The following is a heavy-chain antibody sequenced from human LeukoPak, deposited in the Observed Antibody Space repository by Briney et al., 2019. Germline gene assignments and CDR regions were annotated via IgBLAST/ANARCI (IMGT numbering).Heavy chain of an antibody. V-gene: IGHV1-3*01. Sequence: ASVKVSCKASGYTFTSYAMHWVRQAPGQRLEWMGWINAGNGNTKYSQKFQGRVTITRDTSASTAYMELSSLSSEDTAVYYCARGIFQIRFDYWGQGTLVTVSS. CDR3: ARGIFQIRFDY. CDR1: GYTFTSYA. J-gene: IGHJ4*02. D-gene: IGHD3-3*01. CDR2: INAGNGNT.